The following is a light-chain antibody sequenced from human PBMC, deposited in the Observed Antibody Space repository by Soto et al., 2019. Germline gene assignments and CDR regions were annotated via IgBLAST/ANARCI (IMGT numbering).Light chain of an antibody. CDR3: QQYSNWPLT. Sequence: EIVMTQSPATLSLSPGESATPSCRASQSISPNLARDQQKPGQTPRFLFYAASTRSGDIPARFSGSGSGTEFTLTISSLQSEDFAVYYCQQYSNWPLTFGPGTRLEIK. CDR2: AAS. V-gene: IGKV3-15*01. CDR1: QSISPN. J-gene: IGKJ5*01.